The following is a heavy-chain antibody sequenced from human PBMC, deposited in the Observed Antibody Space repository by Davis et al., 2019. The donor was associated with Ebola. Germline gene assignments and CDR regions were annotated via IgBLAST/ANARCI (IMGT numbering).Heavy chain of an antibody. J-gene: IGHJ6*02. CDR1: GYTFTSYG. CDR2: INPNSGGT. Sequence: ASVKVSCKASGYTFTSYGISWVRQAPGQGLEWTGWINPNSGGTNYAQKFQGWVTMTRDTSISTAYMELSRLRSDDTAVYYCARDTASRDYYDSSGLHYGMDVWGQGTTVTVSS. V-gene: IGHV1-2*04. CDR3: ARDTASRDYYDSSGLHYGMDV. D-gene: IGHD3-22*01.